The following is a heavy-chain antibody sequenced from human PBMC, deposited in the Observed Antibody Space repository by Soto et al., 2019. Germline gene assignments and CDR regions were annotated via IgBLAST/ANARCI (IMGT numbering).Heavy chain of an antibody. V-gene: IGHV4-30-4*01. D-gene: IGHD4-17*01. CDR3: ARDLNYGDYVPTPWFDP. J-gene: IGHJ5*02. CDR2: IYYSGST. CDR1: GGSISGGDYY. Sequence: QVQLQESGPGLVKPSQTLSLTCTVSGGSISGGDYYWSWIRQPPGKGLEWIGYIYYSGSTYYNPSLKSRVTISVDTSKNQFSLKLSSVTAADTAVYYCARDLNYGDYVPTPWFDPWGQGTLVTVSS.